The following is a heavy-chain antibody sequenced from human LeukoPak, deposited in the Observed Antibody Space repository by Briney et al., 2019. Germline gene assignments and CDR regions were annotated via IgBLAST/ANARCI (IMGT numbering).Heavy chain of an antibody. D-gene: IGHD6-13*01. CDR3: AGSRAAAGTSDWFDP. Sequence: SETLSLTCTVSGGSISNYYWSWIRQPAGKGLEWIGRIYTSGSTNYNPSLKSRVTMSVDTSKNQFSLKLSSVTAADTAVYYCAGSRAAAGTSDWFDPWGQGTLVTVSS. CDR1: GGSISNYY. V-gene: IGHV4-4*07. J-gene: IGHJ5*02. CDR2: IYTSGST.